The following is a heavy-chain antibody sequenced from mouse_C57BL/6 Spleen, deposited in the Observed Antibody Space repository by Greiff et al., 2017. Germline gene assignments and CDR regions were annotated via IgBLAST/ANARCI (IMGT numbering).Heavy chain of an antibody. CDR3: ARTYYSPPRAMDY. Sequence: QVQLKQSGPELVKPGASVKISCKASGYAFSSSWMNWVKQRPGKGLEWIGRIYPGDGDTNYNGKFKGKATLTADKSSSTAYMQLSSLTSEDSAVYFCARTYYSPPRAMDYWGQGTSVTVSS. D-gene: IGHD2-12*01. V-gene: IGHV1-82*01. CDR2: IYPGDGDT. CDR1: GYAFSSSW. J-gene: IGHJ4*01.